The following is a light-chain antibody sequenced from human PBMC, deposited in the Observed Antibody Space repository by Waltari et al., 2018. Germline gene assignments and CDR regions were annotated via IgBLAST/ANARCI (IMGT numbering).Light chain of an antibody. V-gene: IGLV1-51*01. Sequence: YQQVQGEAPKLLIVYNNKRPSGIPDRFAASKSGTSATLGITGLQTGHEADYYCATWDNSLRNVVFGGGTKLTVL. J-gene: IGLJ2*01. CDR3: ATWDNSLRNVV. CDR2: YNN.